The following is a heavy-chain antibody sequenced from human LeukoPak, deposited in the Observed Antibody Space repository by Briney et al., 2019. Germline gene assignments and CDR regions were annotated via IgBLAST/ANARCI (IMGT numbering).Heavy chain of an antibody. CDR3: ARDLRDYYGSGSYYNALDY. J-gene: IGHJ4*02. V-gene: IGHV3-74*01. CDR1: GFTFSSYL. Sequence: YPGGSLRLSCAASGFTFSSYLMHWVRQAPGKGLVWVSRINSDGSSTSYADSVKGRFTISRDNAKNTLYLEMNSPRAEDTAVYFCARDLRDYYGSGSYYNALDYWGQGTLVTVSS. CDR2: INSDGSST. D-gene: IGHD3-10*01.